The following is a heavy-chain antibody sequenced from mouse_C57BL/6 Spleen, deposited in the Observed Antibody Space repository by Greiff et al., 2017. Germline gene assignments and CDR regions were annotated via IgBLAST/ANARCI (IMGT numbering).Heavy chain of an antibody. V-gene: IGHV1-22*01. Sequence: EVKLVESGPELVKPGASVKMSCKASGYTFTDYNMHWVKQSHGKSLEWIGYINPNNGGTSYNQKFKGKATLTVNKSSSTAYMELRSLTSEDSAVYYCARIMGYFDYWGQGTTLTVSS. CDR1: GYTFTDYN. CDR3: ARIMGYFDY. J-gene: IGHJ2*01. CDR2: INPNNGGT.